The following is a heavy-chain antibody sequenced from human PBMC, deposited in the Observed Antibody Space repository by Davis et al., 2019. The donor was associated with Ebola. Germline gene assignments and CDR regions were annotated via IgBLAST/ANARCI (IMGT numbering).Heavy chain of an antibody. V-gene: IGHV1-8*02. CDR2: MNPNSGNT. Sequence: ASVKVSCKASGYTFTSYYMHWVRQATGQGLEWMGWMNPNSGNTGYAQKFQGRVTMTRNTSISTAYMELSSLRSEDTAVYYCARGGGRVQGAITHYYYGMDVWGQGTTVTVSS. D-gene: IGHD3-10*01. CDR1: GYTFTSYY. J-gene: IGHJ6*02. CDR3: ARGGGRVQGAITHYYYGMDV.